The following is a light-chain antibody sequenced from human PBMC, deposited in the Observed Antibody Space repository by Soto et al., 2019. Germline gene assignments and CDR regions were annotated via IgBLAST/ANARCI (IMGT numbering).Light chain of an antibody. CDR2: DAS. J-gene: IGKJ5*01. CDR1: QRVSGH. CDR3: QQRSNWPPSIT. Sequence: VLTQSPATLSLSPGERATLSCRASQRVSGHLAWYQQKPGQAPRLLIYDASDRPTGIPGRFSGSGSGTDFTRTISNLEPEDFAVYYCQQRSNWPPSITFGQGTRLEIK. V-gene: IGKV3-11*01.